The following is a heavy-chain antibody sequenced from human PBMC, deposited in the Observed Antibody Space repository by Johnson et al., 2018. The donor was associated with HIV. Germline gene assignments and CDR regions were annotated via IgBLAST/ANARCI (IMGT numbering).Heavy chain of an antibody. J-gene: IGHJ3*02. Sequence: MQLVESGGGLVQPGGSLRLSCVGSGFTFSTNWMHWVRQAPGKGLVWVSRINSDGSSTSYEDSVKGRFTISRDNAKNTLYLQMDSLGAEDTAVYYCARVQLLADDVFNIWGQGTMVTVSS. CDR3: ARVQLLADDVFNI. CDR2: INSDGSST. CDR1: GFTFSTNW. D-gene: IGHD3-10*01. V-gene: IGHV3-74*02.